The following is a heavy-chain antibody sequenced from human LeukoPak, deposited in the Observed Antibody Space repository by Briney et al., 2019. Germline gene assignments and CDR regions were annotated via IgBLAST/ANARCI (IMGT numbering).Heavy chain of an antibody. CDR2: ITGSSSYI. CDR1: GFTFSTYY. V-gene: IGHV3-21*01. J-gene: IGHJ3*01. Sequence: GGSLRLSCAASGFTFSTYYMNWVRQAPGKGLEWVSFITGSSSYIYYTDSVKGRFTISRDNAKNTMFLQMNSLRAEDTAVYHCARDRSGYANDAFDFWGQGTMVTVSS. D-gene: IGHD3-3*01. CDR3: ARDRSGYANDAFDF.